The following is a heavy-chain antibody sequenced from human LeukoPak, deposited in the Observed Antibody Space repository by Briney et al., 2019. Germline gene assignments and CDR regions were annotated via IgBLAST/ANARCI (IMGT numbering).Heavy chain of an antibody. CDR2: ISGSGGST. CDR3: AKVYDFGVVIDPHPIFDY. V-gene: IGHV3-23*01. J-gene: IGHJ4*02. CDR1: GLTFSSYA. D-gene: IGHD3-3*01. Sequence: GGSLRLSCAASGLTFSSYAMSWVRQAPGKGLEWVSAISGSGGSTYYADSVKGRFTISRDNSKNTLYLQMNSLRAEDTAVYYCAKVYDFGVVIDPHPIFDYWGQGTLVTVSS.